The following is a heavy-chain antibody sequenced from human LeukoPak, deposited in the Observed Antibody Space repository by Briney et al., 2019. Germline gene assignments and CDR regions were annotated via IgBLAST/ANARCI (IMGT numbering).Heavy chain of an antibody. D-gene: IGHD3-10*02. J-gene: IGHJ4*02. Sequence: GGSLRLSCEGSEIILNNYWMAWVRQGPGKGLEWVANINRDGRQQNFVDSVKGRFTISRDNARNSLYLQMNNLRDEDTAVYYCVRAMYSYFFDYWGQGTLVSVSS. CDR1: EIILNNYW. CDR2: INRDGRQQ. V-gene: IGHV3-7*03. CDR3: VRAMYSYFFDY.